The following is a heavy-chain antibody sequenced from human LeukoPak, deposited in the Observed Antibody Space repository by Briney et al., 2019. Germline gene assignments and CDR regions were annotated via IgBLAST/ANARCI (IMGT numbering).Heavy chain of an antibody. CDR1: GFTFSSYE. J-gene: IGHJ4*02. CDR3: AREGHDILTGYSTSFDY. V-gene: IGHV3-48*03. Sequence: PGGSLRLSCAASGFTFSSYEMNWVRQAPGKGLEWVSYISSSGSTIYYADSVKGRFTISRDNSKNTLYLQMNSLRAEDTAVYYCAREGHDILTGYSTSFDYWGQGTLVTVSS. CDR2: ISSSGSTI. D-gene: IGHD3-9*01.